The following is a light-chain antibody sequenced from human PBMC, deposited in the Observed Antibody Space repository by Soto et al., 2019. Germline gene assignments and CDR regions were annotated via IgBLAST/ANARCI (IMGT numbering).Light chain of an antibody. CDR1: QSFSSN. Sequence: ELVVTQSPSTLSLSPLERPTLSCRASQSFSSNVAWYQQKPDQAPRLLIYGTSTRVTGIPARFSGSGSGTEFTLTISSLQSEDFAVYYCQQYYNWPLTFGGGTKVDIK. J-gene: IGKJ4*01. V-gene: IGKV3-15*01. CDR3: QQYYNWPLT. CDR2: GTS.